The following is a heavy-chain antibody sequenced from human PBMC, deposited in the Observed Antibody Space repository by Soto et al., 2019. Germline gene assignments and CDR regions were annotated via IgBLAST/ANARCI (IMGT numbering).Heavy chain of an antibody. V-gene: IGHV4-59*08. CDR2: FYYSGST. D-gene: IGHD3-3*01. J-gene: IGHJ4*02. CDR3: ARGGWRHIDY. Sequence: QVQLQESGPGLAKPSETLSLTCTVSGGSISTYYWSWIRQPPGKGLEWIGYFYYSGSTNYNPSLKSRVTMSVDTSKNQFSLKLSSVTAADTAVYYCARGGWRHIDYWGQGTLVTVSS. CDR1: GGSISTYY.